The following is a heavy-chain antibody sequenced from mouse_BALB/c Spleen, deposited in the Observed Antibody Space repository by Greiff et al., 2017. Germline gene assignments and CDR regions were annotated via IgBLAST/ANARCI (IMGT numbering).Heavy chain of an antibody. J-gene: IGHJ3*01. D-gene: IGHD2-4*01. CDR1: GFNIKDTY. CDR2: IDPANGNT. CDR3: ALSTMITTSLAY. Sequence: EVQLQQSGAELVKPGASVKLSCTASGFNIKDTYMHWVKQRPEQGLEWIGRIDPANGNTKYDPKFQGKATITADTSSNTAYLQLSSLTSEDTAVYYCALSTMITTSLAYWGQGTLVTVSA. V-gene: IGHV14-3*02.